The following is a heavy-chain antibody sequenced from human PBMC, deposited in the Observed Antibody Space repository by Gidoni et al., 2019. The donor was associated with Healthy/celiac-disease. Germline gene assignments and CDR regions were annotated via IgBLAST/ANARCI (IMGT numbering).Heavy chain of an antibody. CDR2: IYYSGST. CDR1: GGAISSYY. V-gene: IGHV4-59*01. D-gene: IGHD3-3*02. CDR3: ARALPPFLDNYMDV. Sequence: QVQLQESGPGLVKPSETLSLTCTVSGGAISSYYWSWIRQPPGKGLEWIGYIYYSGSTNYNPSLKSRVTISVDTSKNQFSLKLSSVTAADTAVYYCARALPPFLDNYMDVWGKGTTVTVSS. J-gene: IGHJ6*03.